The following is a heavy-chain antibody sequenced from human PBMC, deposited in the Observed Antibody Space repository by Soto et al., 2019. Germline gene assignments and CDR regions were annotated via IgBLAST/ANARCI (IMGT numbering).Heavy chain of an antibody. D-gene: IGHD3-3*01. CDR2: ISYDGSNK. V-gene: IGHV3-30-3*01. J-gene: IGHJ5*02. Sequence: QVQLVESGGGVVQPGRSLRLSCAASGFTFSSYAMHWVRQAPGKGLEWVAVISYDGSNKYYADSVKGRFTISRDNSKNTLYLQMNSRRAEDTAVYYCARDPSDVRFLEWLLQIGWFDPWGQGTLVTVSS. CDR3: ARDPSDVRFLEWLLQIGWFDP. CDR1: GFTFSSYA.